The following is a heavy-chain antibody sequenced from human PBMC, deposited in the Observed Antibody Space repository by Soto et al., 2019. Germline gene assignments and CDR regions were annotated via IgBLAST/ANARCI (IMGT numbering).Heavy chain of an antibody. CDR1: GYSFTSYC. Sequence: GQSLKISCKGSGYSFTSYCIGWVRQMPGKGLEWMGIIYPGDSDTRYSPSFQGQVTISADKSISTAYLQWSSLKASDTAMYYCARAGYCSGGSCFKSYYYYHGMDVWGQGTTVTVSS. V-gene: IGHV5-51*01. CDR3: ARAGYCSGGSCFKSYYYYHGMDV. D-gene: IGHD2-15*01. CDR2: IYPGDSDT. J-gene: IGHJ6*02.